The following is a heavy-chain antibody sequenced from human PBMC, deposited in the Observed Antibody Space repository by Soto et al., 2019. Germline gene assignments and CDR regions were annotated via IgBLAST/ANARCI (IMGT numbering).Heavy chain of an antibody. J-gene: IGHJ5*02. V-gene: IGHV3-30-3*01. Sequence: PGGSLRLSCAASGFTLSSYSIHWVRQAPGKGLDWVAVISYDGNTQFYGDSVKGRFIVSRDNSRNTLYLQLNNLQAEDTAVYYCARGGYDILTGYYSGSNWFDPWGQGTLVTVS. CDR1: GFTLSSYS. CDR3: ARGGYDILTGYYSGSNWFDP. CDR2: ISYDGNTQ. D-gene: IGHD3-9*01.